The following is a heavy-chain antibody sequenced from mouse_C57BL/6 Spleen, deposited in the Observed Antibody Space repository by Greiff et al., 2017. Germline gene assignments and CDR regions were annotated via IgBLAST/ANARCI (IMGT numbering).Heavy chain of an antibody. J-gene: IGHJ2*01. D-gene: IGHD2-3*01. CDR2: ISSGGSYT. CDR1: GFTFSSYG. V-gene: IGHV5-6*01. Sequence: EVQVVESGGDLVKPGGSLKLSCAASGFTFSSYGMSWVRQTPDKRLEWVATISSGGSYTYYPDSVKGRFTISRDNAKNTLYLQMSSLKSEDTAMYYCARQGWLLRDYFDYWGQGTTLTVSS. CDR3: ARQGWLLRDYFDY.